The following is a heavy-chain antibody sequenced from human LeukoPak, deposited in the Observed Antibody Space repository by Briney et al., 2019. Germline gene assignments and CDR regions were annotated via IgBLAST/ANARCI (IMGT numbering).Heavy chain of an antibody. V-gene: IGHV1-2*02. J-gene: IGHJ4*02. CDR2: INPNSGGT. CDR3: ARPFYSDWNYRLDY. Sequence: ASVKVSCKASGYTFTSYYMHWVRQAPGQGLEWMGWINPNSGGTNYAQKFQGRVTMTRDTSISTAYMELSRLRSDDTAVYYCARPFYSDWNYRLDYWGRGTLVTVSS. CDR1: GYTFTSYY. D-gene: IGHD1-7*01.